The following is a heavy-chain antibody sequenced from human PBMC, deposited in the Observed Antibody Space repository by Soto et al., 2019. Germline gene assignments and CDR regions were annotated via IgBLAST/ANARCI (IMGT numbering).Heavy chain of an antibody. V-gene: IGHV3-30*18. D-gene: IGHD3-22*01. CDR2: ISYDGSNK. J-gene: IGHJ4*02. CDR3: AKGAGDSSGYYFAY. CDR1: GFTFSSYG. Sequence: PGGSLRLSCAASGFTFSSYGMHWVRQAPGKGLEWVAVISYDGSNKYYADSVKGRFTISRDNSKNTLYLQMNSLRAEDTAVYYCAKGAGDSSGYYFAYWGQGTLVTVS.